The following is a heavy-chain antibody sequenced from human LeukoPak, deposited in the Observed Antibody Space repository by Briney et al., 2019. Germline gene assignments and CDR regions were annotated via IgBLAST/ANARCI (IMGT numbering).Heavy chain of an antibody. CDR1: GGSFSGYY. CDR3: ARAGSGYFSYYYGMDV. D-gene: IGHD3-22*01. Sequence: SETLPLTCAVYGGSFSGYYWSWIRQPPGKGLEWIEEINHSGSTNYNPSLKSRVTISVDTSKNQFSLKLSSVTAADTAVYYCARAGSGYFSYYYGMDVWGQGTTVTVSS. J-gene: IGHJ6*02. V-gene: IGHV4-34*01. CDR2: INHSGST.